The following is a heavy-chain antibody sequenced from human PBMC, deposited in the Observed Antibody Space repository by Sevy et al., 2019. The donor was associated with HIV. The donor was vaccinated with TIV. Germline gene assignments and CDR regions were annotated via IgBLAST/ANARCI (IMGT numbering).Heavy chain of an antibody. Sequence: GGSLRLSCAASGFTFNYYNMNWVRQAPGKGLEWVSSITSSSSYIYYGDSVKGRFTMSRDNAKNSLYLQMNSLRAEDTAVYYCARGEVGRLDYRGQGTLVTVSS. V-gene: IGHV3-21*01. CDR2: ITSSSSYI. D-gene: IGHD1-26*01. CDR3: ARGEVGRLDY. J-gene: IGHJ4*02. CDR1: GFTFNYYN.